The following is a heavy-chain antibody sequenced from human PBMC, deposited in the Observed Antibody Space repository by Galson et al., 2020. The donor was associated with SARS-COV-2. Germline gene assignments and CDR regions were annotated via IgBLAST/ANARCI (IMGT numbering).Heavy chain of an antibody. V-gene: IGHV3-48*03. CDR2: ISSSGYSK. Sequence: GESLKISCAASGFTFSSFEMKWVRQAPGKGLEWISYISSSGYSKYYADSARGRFTISRDNAKNSVYLEMSSVRVEDTATYYCARVKVVPAAPFDHWGQGTVVTVSS. CDR1: GFTFSSFE. D-gene: IGHD2-2*01. J-gene: IGHJ4*02. CDR3: ARVKVVPAAPFDH.